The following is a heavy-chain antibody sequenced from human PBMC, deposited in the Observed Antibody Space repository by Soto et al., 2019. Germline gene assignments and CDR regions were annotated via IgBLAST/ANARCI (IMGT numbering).Heavy chain of an antibody. CDR1: GFTLSNYW. J-gene: IGHJ4*02. D-gene: IGHD2-21*01. CDR2: INHNGSKR. Sequence: GGSLRLSCAVSGFTLSNYWMSWVRQAPGKGLEWVANINHNGSKRYYVDSVKGRFTISRDNAKNSLYLQMNSLRADDTAVYYCAKADGYNTRGYFDYWGQGTLVTVSS. V-gene: IGHV3-7*05. CDR3: AKADGYNTRGYFDY.